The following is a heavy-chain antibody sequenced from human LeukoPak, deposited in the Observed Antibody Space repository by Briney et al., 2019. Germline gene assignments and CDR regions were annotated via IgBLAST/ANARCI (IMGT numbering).Heavy chain of an antibody. D-gene: IGHD4-11*01. CDR2: INHSGST. CDR3: ARGATVTSLDY. CDR1: GGSFSGYY. Sequence: KASETLSLTCAVYGGSFSGYYWSWIRQPPGKGLEWIGEINHSGSTNYNPSLKSRVTISVDTSKNQFSLKLSSVTAADTAVYYCARGATVTSLDYWGQGTLVTVSS. J-gene: IGHJ4*02. V-gene: IGHV4-34*01.